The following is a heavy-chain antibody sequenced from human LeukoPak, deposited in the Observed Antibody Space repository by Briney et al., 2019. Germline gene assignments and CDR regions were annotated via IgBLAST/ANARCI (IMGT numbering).Heavy chain of an antibody. V-gene: IGHV1-8*01. CDR1: GYTFTNYD. D-gene: IGHD4-23*01. Sequence: ASVKVSCKASGYTFTNYDINWVRQATGQGLAWMGWMNPNSGNTGYAQKFQGRVTMTRNTSITTAYMELSSLRSDDTAVYYCARVRGGAPSLVAAFHIWGQGTMVTVSS. CDR3: ARVRGGAPSLVAAFHI. J-gene: IGHJ3*02. CDR2: MNPNSGNT.